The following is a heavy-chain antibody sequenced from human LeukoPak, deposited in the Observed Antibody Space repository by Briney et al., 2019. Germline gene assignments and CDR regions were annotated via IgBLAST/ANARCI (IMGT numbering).Heavy chain of an antibody. CDR1: GFTFDDYA. D-gene: IGHD2-2*01. J-gene: IGHJ4*02. CDR2: ISWNSGSI. CDR3: AKEGGKYCSSTSCYWDY. V-gene: IGHV3-9*01. Sequence: PGRSLRLSCAASGFTFDDYAMHWVRQAPGKGLEWVSGISWNSGSIGYADSVKGRFTISRGNAKNSLYLQMNSLRAEDTALYYCAKEGGKYCSSTSCYWDYWGQGTLVTVSS.